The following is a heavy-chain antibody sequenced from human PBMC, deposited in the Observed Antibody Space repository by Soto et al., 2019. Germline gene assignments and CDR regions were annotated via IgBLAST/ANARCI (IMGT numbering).Heavy chain of an antibody. D-gene: IGHD2-8*01. J-gene: IGHJ6*02. Sequence: GESLRLSCAASGFTFSSHAMRWVRQVPGEGLEWVSSISVSGGSTYYAVSVKGWFTISRDYSRDTLYLISYSLRAEDTAVYYYSQGQWPRFSYEGMVVWSPGATV. CDR1: GFTFSSHA. CDR2: ISVSGGST. V-gene: IGHV3-23*01. CDR3: SQGQWPRFSYEGMVV.